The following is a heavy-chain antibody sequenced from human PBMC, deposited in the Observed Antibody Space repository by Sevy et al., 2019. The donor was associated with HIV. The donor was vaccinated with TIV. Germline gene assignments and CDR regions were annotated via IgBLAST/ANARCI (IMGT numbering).Heavy chain of an antibody. CDR2: ISYSGST. CDR3: ARFQTSLYYHGIDV. V-gene: IGHV4-61*01. CDR1: GGSVSSGSYY. J-gene: IGHJ6*02. Sequence: SETLSITCTVSGGSVSSGSYYWSWIRQPPGKGLEWIGHISYSGSTNYNPSLKSRVTISVDTSKNQFSLKLTSVSAADTAVFYCARFQTSLYYHGIDVRGQGTTVTVSS.